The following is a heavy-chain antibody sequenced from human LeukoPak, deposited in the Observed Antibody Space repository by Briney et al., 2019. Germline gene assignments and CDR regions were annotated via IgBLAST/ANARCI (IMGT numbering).Heavy chain of an antibody. Sequence: GRSLRLSCAASGFTFSDYYMSWIRQAPGKGLEWVSYISSSGSTIYYADSVKGRFTISRDNAKNSLYLQMDSLRVEDTAVYYCARYPYSGSYRPYYYYYMDVWGEGTTVTISS. CDR3: ARYPYSGSYRPYYYYYMDV. J-gene: IGHJ6*03. CDR2: ISSSGSTI. V-gene: IGHV3-11*04. D-gene: IGHD1-26*01. CDR1: GFTFSDYY.